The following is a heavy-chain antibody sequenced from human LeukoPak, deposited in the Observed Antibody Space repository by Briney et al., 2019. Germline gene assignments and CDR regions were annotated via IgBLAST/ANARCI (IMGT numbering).Heavy chain of an antibody. CDR2: IYHSGST. CDR1: GGSISSSNW. D-gene: IGHD3-22*01. Sequence: SETLSLTCAVSGGSISSSNWWSWVRQPPGKGLEWIGEIYHSGSTDYNPSLKSRVTISVDKSKNQFSLKLSSVTAADTAVYYCARANRRAHWDRDTWLDYWGQGTLVTVSS. V-gene: IGHV4-4*02. CDR3: ARANRRAHWDRDTWLDY. J-gene: IGHJ4*02.